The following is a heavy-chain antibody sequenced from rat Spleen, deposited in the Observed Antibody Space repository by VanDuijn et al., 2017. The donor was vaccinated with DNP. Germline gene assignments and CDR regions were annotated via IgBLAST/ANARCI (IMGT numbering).Heavy chain of an antibody. CDR3: ARYSYFDY. J-gene: IGHJ2*01. D-gene: IGHD1-1*01. V-gene: IGHV5-7*01. CDR1: GFTFSDYN. Sequence: EVQLVESGGGLVQPGRSLKLSCAASGFTFSDYNMAWVRQAPKKGLEWVATISYDGSSTYYRDSVKGRFTISRDNAKSTLYLQMDSLRSEDTATYYCARYSYFDYWGQGVMVTVSS. CDR2: ISYDGSST.